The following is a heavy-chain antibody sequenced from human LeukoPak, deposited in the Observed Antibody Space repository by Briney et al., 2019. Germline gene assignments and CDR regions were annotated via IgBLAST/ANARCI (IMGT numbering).Heavy chain of an antibody. CDR2: ISAYNGNT. CDR3: AGAVATFDAFDI. V-gene: IGHV1-18*01. J-gene: IGHJ3*02. CDR1: GYTFTSYG. D-gene: IGHD5-12*01. Sequence: ASVKVSCKASGYTFTSYGISWVRQASGQGLEWMGWISAYNGNTNYAQKLQGRVTMTTDTSTSTAYMELRSLRSDDTAVYYCAGAVATFDAFDIWGQGTMVTVSS.